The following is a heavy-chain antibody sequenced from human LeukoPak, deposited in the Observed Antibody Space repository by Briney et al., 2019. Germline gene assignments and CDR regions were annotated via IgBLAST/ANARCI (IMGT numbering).Heavy chain of an antibody. CDR2: ISGSGGST. J-gene: IGHJ5*02. Sequence: KPGGSLRLSCAASGLSFSSYAMSWVRQAPGKGLEWVSAISGSGGSTYYADSVKGRFTISRDNSKNTLYLQMNSLRAEDTAVYYCAKDEWLRPNNWFDPWGQGTLVTVSS. D-gene: IGHD5-12*01. CDR3: AKDEWLRPNNWFDP. CDR1: GLSFSSYA. V-gene: IGHV3-23*01.